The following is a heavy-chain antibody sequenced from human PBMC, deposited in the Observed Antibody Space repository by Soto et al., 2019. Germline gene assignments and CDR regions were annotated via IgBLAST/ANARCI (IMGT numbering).Heavy chain of an antibody. Sequence: QVQLQESGPGLVKPSQTLSLTCTVSGGSISSGGYYWSWIRQHPGKGLEWIGYIYYSGSTYYNPSLKSRVTISVDTSKNQFSRKLSSVTAADTAVYYCARPNDRYCSGGSCYPVGAFDIWGQGTMVTVSS. CDR3: ARPNDRYCSGGSCYPVGAFDI. J-gene: IGHJ3*02. V-gene: IGHV4-31*03. CDR2: IYYSGST. D-gene: IGHD2-15*01. CDR1: GGSISSGGYY.